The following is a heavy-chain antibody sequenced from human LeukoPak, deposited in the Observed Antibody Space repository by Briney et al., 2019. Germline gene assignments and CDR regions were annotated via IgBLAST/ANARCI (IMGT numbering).Heavy chain of an antibody. D-gene: IGHD5-18*01. CDR3: ARVQGVDTAMNNYFDY. CDR1: GGSFSGYY. CDR2: INHSGST. V-gene: IGHV4-34*01. Sequence: SETLSLTCAVYGGSFSGYYWSWIRQPPGKGLEWIGEINHSGSTNYNPSLKSRVTISIDTSKNQFSLKLSSVTAADTAVHYCARVQGVDTAMNNYFDYWGQGTLVTVSS. J-gene: IGHJ4*02.